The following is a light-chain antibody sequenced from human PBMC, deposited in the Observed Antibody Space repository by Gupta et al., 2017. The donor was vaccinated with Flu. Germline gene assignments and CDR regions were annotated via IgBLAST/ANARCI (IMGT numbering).Light chain of an antibody. CDR2: AAS. Sequence: PSSRSAAVGDRVTIDCRASQSINSYLDWYQQKPGKAPKLLIYAASSLQSGVPARFSGSGSGTDFTLTISSVQPEDFATYYCQQGYRTPLTFGEGTKVEIK. CDR1: QSINSY. J-gene: IGKJ4*01. CDR3: QQGYRTPLT. V-gene: IGKV1-39*01.